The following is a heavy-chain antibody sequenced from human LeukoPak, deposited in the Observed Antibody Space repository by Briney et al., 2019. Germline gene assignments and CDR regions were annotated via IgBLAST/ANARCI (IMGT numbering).Heavy chain of an antibody. D-gene: IGHD7-27*01. V-gene: IGHV1-69*04. CDR1: GGTFSSYA. Sequence: SVKVSCKASGGTFSSYAISRVRQAPGQGLEWMGRIIPILGIANYAQKFQGRVTITADKSTSTAYMELSSLRSEDTAVYYCARDRLGPNWYFDLWGRGTLVTVSS. CDR3: ARDRLGPNWYFDL. CDR2: IIPILGIA. J-gene: IGHJ2*01.